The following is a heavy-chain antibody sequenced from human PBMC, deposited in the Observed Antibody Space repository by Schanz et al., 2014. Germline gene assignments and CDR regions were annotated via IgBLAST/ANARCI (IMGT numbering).Heavy chain of an antibody. CDR3: ARDRPSGYALDF. J-gene: IGHJ4*02. CDR1: GFTFSDYY. V-gene: IGHV3-11*04. Sequence: QVQLVESGGGLVKPGGSLRLSCAASGFTFSDYYMSWIRQAPGKGLEWVSYISGSATTIYYADSVKGRFTISRDNSKKTLYVQMNSLRAEDTAVYYCARDRPSGYALDFWGQGTLVTVSS. CDR2: ISGSATTI. D-gene: IGHD5-12*01.